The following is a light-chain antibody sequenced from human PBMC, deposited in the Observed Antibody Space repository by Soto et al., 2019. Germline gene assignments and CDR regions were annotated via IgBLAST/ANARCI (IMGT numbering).Light chain of an antibody. CDR2: TAS. J-gene: IGKJ4*01. Sequence: AIRMTQSPSSFSASTGDRVTITCRASQGISSYLAWYQQKPGKAPKLLIYTASTLQGGVPSRFSGSGSGTDFTLTISRLQSEDFATYFCQQYYSYPLTFGGGTKVEIK. CDR1: QGISSY. V-gene: IGKV1-8*01. CDR3: QQYYSYPLT.